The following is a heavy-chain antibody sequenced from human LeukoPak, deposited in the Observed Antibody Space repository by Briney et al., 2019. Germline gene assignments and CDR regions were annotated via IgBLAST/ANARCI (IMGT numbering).Heavy chain of an antibody. CDR2: ISTSGST. Sequence: SETLSLTCTVSGGSISSYYWSWIRQPAGKVLEWIGRISTSGSTDYNPSLKSGVAMSRDTSKNQVSLRLTSVTAADTAVYYCARGRGSSNPGVSDIWGQGTVVTVSS. J-gene: IGHJ3*02. CDR1: GGSISSYY. CDR3: ARGRGSSNPGVSDI. D-gene: IGHD3-10*01. V-gene: IGHV4-4*07.